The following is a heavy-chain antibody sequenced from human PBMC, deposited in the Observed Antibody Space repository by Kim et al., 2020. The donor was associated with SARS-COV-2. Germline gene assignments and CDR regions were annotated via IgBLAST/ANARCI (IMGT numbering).Heavy chain of an antibody. CDR3: ARVGSSSWYFDY. CDR2: K. J-gene: IGHJ4*02. V-gene: IGHV3-7*01. Sequence: KYYVDSGKGRFTISRDKAKNSLYLQMNSLRAEDTAVYYCARVGSSSWYFDYWGQGTLVTVSS. D-gene: IGHD6-13*01.